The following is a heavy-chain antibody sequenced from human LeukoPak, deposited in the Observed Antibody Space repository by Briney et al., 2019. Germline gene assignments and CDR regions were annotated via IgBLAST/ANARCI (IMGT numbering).Heavy chain of an antibody. D-gene: IGHD5-18*01. CDR3: ARFPRGYSYGSADY. CDR1: GFTFSSYE. Sequence: GGSLRLSCAASGFTFSSYEMNWVRQAPGKGLEWVSYISSSGSTIYYADSVKGRFTISRDNAKNSLYLQMNSLRAEDTAVYYRARFPRGYSYGSADYWGQGTLVAVSS. J-gene: IGHJ4*02. CDR2: ISSSGSTI. V-gene: IGHV3-48*03.